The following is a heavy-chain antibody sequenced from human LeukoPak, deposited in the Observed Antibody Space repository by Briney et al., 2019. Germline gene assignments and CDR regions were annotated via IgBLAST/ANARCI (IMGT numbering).Heavy chain of an antibody. D-gene: IGHD3-3*01. J-gene: IGHJ3*01. V-gene: IGHV3-48*01. CDR1: GFSFSDYN. CDR2: ITSSSSTI. Sequence: GGSLRLSCAASGFSFSDYNMNWVRQAPGKGLEWVSYITSSSSTIYYADSVKGRFTISRDNAKNSLYLEMYSLRADDTAVYYCAREGPFGASNVWGQGTMVTVSS. CDR3: AREGPFGASNV.